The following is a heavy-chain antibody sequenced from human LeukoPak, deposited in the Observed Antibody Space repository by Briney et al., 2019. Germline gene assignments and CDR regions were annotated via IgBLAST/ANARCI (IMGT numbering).Heavy chain of an antibody. V-gene: IGHV4-34*01. D-gene: IGHD6-6*01. CDR2: INHSGST. J-gene: IGHJ3*02. CDR1: GGSFSGYY. Sequence: TPSETLSLTCAVYGGSFSGYYWSWIRQPPGEGLEWFGEINHSGSTNDHPSLKSRVTISVDTSKNQFSLKLSSVTAADTAIYYCARGLRTLIAARPSAFDIWGQGTMVTVSS. CDR3: ARGLRTLIAARPSAFDI.